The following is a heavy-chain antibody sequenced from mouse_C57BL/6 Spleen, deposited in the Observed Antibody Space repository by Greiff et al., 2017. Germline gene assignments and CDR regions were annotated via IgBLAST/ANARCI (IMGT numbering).Heavy chain of an antibody. CDR2: IYPGDGDT. J-gene: IGHJ3*01. CDR3: ASRNSFFAY. Sequence: QVQLQQSGAELVKPGASVKISCKASGYAFSSYRMNWVKQRPGKGLEWIGQIYPGDGDTNYNGKFKGNATVTADKSSSTAYMQLSSLTSEDSAVYFCASRNSFFAYWGQGTLVTVSA. CDR1: GYAFSSYR. V-gene: IGHV1-80*01.